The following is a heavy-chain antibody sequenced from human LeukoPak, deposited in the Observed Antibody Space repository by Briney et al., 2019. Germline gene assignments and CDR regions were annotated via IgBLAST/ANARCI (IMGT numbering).Heavy chain of an antibody. CDR2: INPNSGGT. J-gene: IGHJ6*02. CDR1: GYTFTGYY. CDR3: ARVRANCSGGSCYPQYYYGMDV. V-gene: IGHV1-2*04. D-gene: IGHD2-15*01. Sequence: ASVKVSCKASGYTFTGYYMHWVRQAPGQGLEWMGWINPNSGGTKYAQKFQGWVTMTRDTSISTAYMELSRLRSDDTAVYYCARVRANCSGGSCYPQYYYGMDVWGQGTTVTVSS.